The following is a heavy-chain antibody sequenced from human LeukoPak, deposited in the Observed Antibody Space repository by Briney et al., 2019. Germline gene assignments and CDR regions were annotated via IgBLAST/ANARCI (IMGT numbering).Heavy chain of an antibody. CDR3: AGGGTRWGDGYYYYYMDV. J-gene: IGHJ6*03. CDR2: IIPIFGTA. V-gene: IGHV1-69*05. CDR1: GGTFSSYA. D-gene: IGHD3-16*01. Sequence: AASVKVSCKASGGTFSSYAISWVRQAPGQGLEWMGGIIPIFGTANYAQKFQGRVTITTDESTSTAYMELSSLRSEDTAVYYCAGGGTRWGDGYYYYYMDVWGKGTTVTASS.